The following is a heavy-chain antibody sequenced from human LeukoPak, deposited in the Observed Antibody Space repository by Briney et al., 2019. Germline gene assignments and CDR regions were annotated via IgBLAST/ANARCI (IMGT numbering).Heavy chain of an antibody. CDR1: GSSISSGGFY. Sequence: PSQTLSLTCTVSGSSISSGGFYWGWLRQSPGQGREGLGYSYYSGDTYYNSTLKSRVAIPVDTSKNQFALKLRSVTAANTAVYYWAELVGKTEAFDIWGEGTLVTVSS. D-gene: IGHD1-26*01. J-gene: IGHJ3*02. CDR2: SYYSGDT. V-gene: IGHV4-30-4*08. CDR3: AELVGKTEAFDI.